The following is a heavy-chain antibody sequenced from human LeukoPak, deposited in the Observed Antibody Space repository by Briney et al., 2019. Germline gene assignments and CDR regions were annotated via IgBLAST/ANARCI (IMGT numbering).Heavy chain of an antibody. CDR1: GYTFTSYY. J-gene: IGHJ4*02. D-gene: IGHD6-6*01. CDR3: ARDRGISIAALPGDY. V-gene: IGHV1-46*01. Sequence: GASVKVSCKASGYTFTSYYMHWVRQAPGQGLEWMGIINPSGGSTSYAQKFQGRVTMIRDTSTSTVYMELSSLRSEDTAVYYCARDRGISIAALPGDYWGQGTLVTVSS. CDR2: INPSGGST.